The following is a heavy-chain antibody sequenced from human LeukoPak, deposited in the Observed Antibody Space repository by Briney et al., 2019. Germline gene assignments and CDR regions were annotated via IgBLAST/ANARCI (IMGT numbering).Heavy chain of an antibody. J-gene: IGHJ4*02. D-gene: IGHD4-17*01. V-gene: IGHV1-2*02. CDR3: ARRSDYGETPDY. Sequence: ASVNVSSKASGYTFKDYYIHWVRQAPGQGVEWMGWIDSKSGGTIFAQRFQGRVTMTRDTSITTLYMELSRLTSDDTAVYYCARRSDYGETPDYWGQGTLVTVSS. CDR2: IDSKSGGT. CDR1: GYTFKDYY.